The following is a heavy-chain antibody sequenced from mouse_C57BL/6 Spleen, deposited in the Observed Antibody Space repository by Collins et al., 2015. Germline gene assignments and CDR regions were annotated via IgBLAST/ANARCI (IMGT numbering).Heavy chain of an antibody. CDR1: FW. J-gene: IGHJ2*01. V-gene: IGHV1-80*01. CDR2: IYPGDGDT. CDR3: ARGGY. Sequence: FWMNWVKQRPGKGLEWIGQIYPGDGDTNYSGNFEGKATLTADKSSSTVYMQLNSLTSEDSAVYFCARGGYWGQGTTLTVSS.